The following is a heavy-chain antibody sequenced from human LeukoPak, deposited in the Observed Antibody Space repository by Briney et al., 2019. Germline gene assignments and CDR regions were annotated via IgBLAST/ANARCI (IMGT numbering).Heavy chain of an antibody. Sequence: SETLSLTCAVYGGSFSGYYWSWIRQPPGKGLEWIGEINHSGSTNYNPSLKSRVTISVDTSKNQFSLKLSSATAADTAVYYCARLAAAGDSYYYYGMDVWGQGTTVTVSS. D-gene: IGHD6-13*01. CDR3: ARLAAAGDSYYYYGMDV. V-gene: IGHV4-34*01. CDR1: GGSFSGYY. J-gene: IGHJ6*02. CDR2: INHSGST.